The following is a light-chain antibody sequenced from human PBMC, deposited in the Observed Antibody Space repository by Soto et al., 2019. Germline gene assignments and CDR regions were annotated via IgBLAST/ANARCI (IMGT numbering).Light chain of an antibody. Sequence: EIVLTQSPATLSLSPGERATLSCRASQSVSSYLAWYQQKAGQAPRLLIYDASNRATGIPARFSGSVSGTDFTLTISSLEPEDFAVYYSQQYVRAFRSFGQGTKVEFK. CDR1: QSVSSY. CDR2: DAS. CDR3: QQYVRAFRS. J-gene: IGKJ1*01. V-gene: IGKV3-11*01.